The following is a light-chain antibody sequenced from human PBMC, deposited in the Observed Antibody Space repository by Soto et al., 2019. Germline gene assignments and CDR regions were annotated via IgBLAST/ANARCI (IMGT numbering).Light chain of an antibody. J-gene: IGKJ4*01. CDR2: GAS. Sequence: EIVMTQSPATVSVSPGERVTLSCWASQRIYTNLAWYQHTPGQAPRLLISGASTRAPGLPSRFSGSGSGTDFTLTIGSLQSEDVAVYDSQEYHHWPVTFGGGTKVDI. CDR3: QEYHHWPVT. V-gene: IGKV3-15*01. CDR1: QRIYTN.